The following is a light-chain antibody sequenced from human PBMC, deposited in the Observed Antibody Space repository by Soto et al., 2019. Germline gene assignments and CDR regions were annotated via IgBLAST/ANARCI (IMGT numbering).Light chain of an antibody. CDR1: SSNIGSNT. CDR2: SNN. J-gene: IGLJ3*02. V-gene: IGLV1-44*01. CDR3: SSYTSSSTRV. Sequence: QSVLTQPPSASGTPGQRVTISCSGSSSNIGSNTVNWYQQLPGTAPKLLIYSNNQRPSGVPDRFSGSKSGTSASLAISGLQSEDEAEYYCSSYTSSSTRVFGGGTKVTVL.